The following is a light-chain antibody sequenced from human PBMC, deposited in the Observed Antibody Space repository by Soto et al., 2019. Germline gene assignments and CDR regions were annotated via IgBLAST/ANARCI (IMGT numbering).Light chain of an antibody. Sequence: QSVLTQPPSGSGAPGQRVTISCTGSSSNIGAGYDVHWYQQLPGTAPKLLIYGNSNRPSGVPDRFSGSKSGTSASLAITGLQAEDEADYYCQSYDSSLSVEVFGGGTKLTVL. CDR2: GNS. CDR3: QSYDSSLSVEV. CDR1: SSNIGAGYD. V-gene: IGLV1-40*01. J-gene: IGLJ2*01.